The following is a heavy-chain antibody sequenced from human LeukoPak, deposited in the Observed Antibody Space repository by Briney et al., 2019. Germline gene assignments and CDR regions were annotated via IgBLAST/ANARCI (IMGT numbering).Heavy chain of an antibody. CDR2: ISSSSSYI. J-gene: IGHJ6*03. CDR1: GFTFSSYS. Sequence: GGSLRLSCAASGFTFSSYSMNWVRQAPGKGLEWVSSISSSSSYIYYADSVKGRFTISRDNAKNSLYLQMNSLRAEDTAVYYCARASISSTYYMDVWGKGTTVTISS. D-gene: IGHD2-2*01. CDR3: ARASISSTYYMDV. V-gene: IGHV3-21*01.